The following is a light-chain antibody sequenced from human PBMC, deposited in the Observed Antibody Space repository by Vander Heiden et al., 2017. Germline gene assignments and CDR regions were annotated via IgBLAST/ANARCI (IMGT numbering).Light chain of an antibody. J-gene: IGKJ4*01. CDR3: EHLNNFPLT. Sequence: DIQLTQSPSFLSASVGDRVTLTCRASPGISSYLAWYQQTPGKAPKLLISSASALQSGVPSRFSGSGSGTEFTLTINSLQPEDSATFYCEHLNNFPLTFGGGTKVEI. V-gene: IGKV1-9*01. CDR1: PGISSY. CDR2: SAS.